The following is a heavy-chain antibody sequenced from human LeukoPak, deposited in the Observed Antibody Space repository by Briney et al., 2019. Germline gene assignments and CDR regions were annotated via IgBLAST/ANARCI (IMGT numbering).Heavy chain of an antibody. CDR1: GFTFSSHG. Sequence: GGSLRLSCAASGFTFSSHGMNWVRQAPGKGLEWVSGISPSGDILYYADSVKGQFTISRDNSKNTLYLQMNSLRAEDTAVYYCARDSHYYDSSGYYSYWYFDLWGRGTLVTVSS. J-gene: IGHJ2*01. CDR3: ARDSHYYDSSGYYSYWYFDL. V-gene: IGHV3-23*01. CDR2: ISPSGDIL. D-gene: IGHD3-22*01.